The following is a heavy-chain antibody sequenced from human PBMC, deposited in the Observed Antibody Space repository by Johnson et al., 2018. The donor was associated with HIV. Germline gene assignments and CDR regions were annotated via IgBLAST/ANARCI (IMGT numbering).Heavy chain of an antibody. CDR3: TRSIAASGRDAVDM. Sequence: VQLVESGGDMVQPGRSLRLSCAASGFTFTSYWMSWVRQASGKGLEWVGRIKSKTDGGTTDYAAPVKGRFTISRDDSKNTLYLQMNSLKTEDTAVYYCTRSIAASGRDAVDMWGQGTMVTVSS. D-gene: IGHD6-13*01. J-gene: IGHJ3*02. V-gene: IGHV3-15*01. CDR2: IKSKTDGGTT. CDR1: GFTFTSYW.